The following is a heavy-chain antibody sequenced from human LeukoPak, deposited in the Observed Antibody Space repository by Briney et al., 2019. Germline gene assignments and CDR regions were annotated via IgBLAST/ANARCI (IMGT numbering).Heavy chain of an antibody. CDR1: GGSIDSGTYY. J-gene: IGHJ4*02. V-gene: IGHV4-39*01. CDR2: FYNSGST. D-gene: IGHD3-16*01. Sequence: SETLSLACTVSGGSIDSGTYYWGWIRQPPGKGLEWIGSFYNSGSTYRNPSLSSRVTIFADMSKNQFSLKLTSVTAADTAVYYCARRLRPGDYFDYWGQGILVTVSS. CDR3: ARRLRPGDYFDY.